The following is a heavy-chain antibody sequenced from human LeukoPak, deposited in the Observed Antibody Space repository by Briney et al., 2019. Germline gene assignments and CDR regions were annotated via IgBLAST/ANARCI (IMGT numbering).Heavy chain of an antibody. J-gene: IGHJ4*02. V-gene: IGHV1-24*01. CDR2: FDPEDGET. CDR1: GYTLTELS. CDR3: ATAKRSYYDSSGYYYDY. Sequence: ASVKVSCKVSGYTLTELSMHWVRQAPGKRLEWMGGFDPEDGETIYAQKFQGRVTMTEDTSTDTAYMELSSLRSEDTAVYYCATAKRSYYDSSGYYYDYWGQGTLVTVSS. D-gene: IGHD3-22*01.